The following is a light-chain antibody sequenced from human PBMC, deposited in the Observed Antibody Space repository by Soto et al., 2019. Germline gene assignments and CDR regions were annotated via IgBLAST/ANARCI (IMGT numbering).Light chain of an antibody. CDR1: HDVSRN. J-gene: IGKJ4*01. CDR3: QQYRSMVS. Sequence: DIQMTQSPSSLSASVGDRVTIACQSSHDVSRNWYWLQQKPGEAPKLLIYDASNLERGVTSRFSESGAGTEFTLIISSLQPEDVATYYCQQYRSMVSFGGGT. CDR2: DAS. V-gene: IGKV1-33*01.